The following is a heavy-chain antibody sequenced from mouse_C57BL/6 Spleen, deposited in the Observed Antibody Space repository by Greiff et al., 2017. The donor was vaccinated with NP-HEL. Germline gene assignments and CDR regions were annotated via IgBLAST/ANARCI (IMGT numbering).Heavy chain of an antibody. CDR2: INPNNGGT. J-gene: IGHJ1*03. CDR3: SSYGTSGYWYFGV. D-gene: IGHD1-1*02. Sequence: EVQLQQSGPELVKPGASVKIPCKASGYTFTDYNMDWVKQSHGKSLEWIGDINPNNGGTIYNQKFKGKATLTVDKSSSTAYMELRSLTSEVTAVYYWSSYGTSGYWYFGVWGTGTTVTVSS. CDR1: GYTFTDYN. V-gene: IGHV1-18*01.